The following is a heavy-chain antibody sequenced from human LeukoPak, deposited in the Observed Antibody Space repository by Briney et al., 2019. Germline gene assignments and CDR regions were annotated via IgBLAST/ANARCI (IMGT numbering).Heavy chain of an antibody. V-gene: IGHV1-3*01. D-gene: IGHD3-22*01. CDR1: GYTFTSYA. J-gene: IGHJ4*02. Sequence: GASVKVSCKASGYTFTSYAMHWVRQAPGQRLEWMGWINAGNGNTKYSQKFQGRVTITRDTSASTAYVELSSLRSEDTAVYYCARVAGQFYYDSSGYAEFDYWGQGTLVTVSS. CDR2: INAGNGNT. CDR3: ARVAGQFYYDSSGYAEFDY.